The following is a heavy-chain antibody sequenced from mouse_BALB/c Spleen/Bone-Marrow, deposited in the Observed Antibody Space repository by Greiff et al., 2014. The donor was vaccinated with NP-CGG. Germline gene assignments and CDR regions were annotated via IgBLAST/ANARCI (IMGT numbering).Heavy chain of an antibody. J-gene: IGHJ2*01. CDR3: ARIYYCGRGYFDY. V-gene: IGHV14-3*02. CDR1: GFNIKDTY. CDR2: IDPANGNT. D-gene: IGHD1-1*01. Sequence: EVQLQQSGAELVKPGASVKLSCTASGFNIKDTYMHWVKQRPEQGLEWIGRIDPANGNTKYDPKFQGKATITADTSSNTAYLQLSSLTSEDTAVYYWARIYYCGRGYFDYRGQGTTLTVSS.